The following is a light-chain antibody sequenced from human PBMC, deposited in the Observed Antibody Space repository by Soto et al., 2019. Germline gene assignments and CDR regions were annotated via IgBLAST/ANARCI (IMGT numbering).Light chain of an antibody. Sequence: QSVLTQPPSVSGAPGQRVTISCTGGSSNIGAGYDVHWYQQLPGTAPKRLIYGNSNRPSGVPDRFSGSKSGTSASLSITGLQAEDEAEYYCQSYDGRLSGYVFGTGTKLTVL. J-gene: IGLJ1*01. CDR3: QSYDGRLSGYV. CDR1: SSNIGAGYD. CDR2: GNS. V-gene: IGLV1-40*01.